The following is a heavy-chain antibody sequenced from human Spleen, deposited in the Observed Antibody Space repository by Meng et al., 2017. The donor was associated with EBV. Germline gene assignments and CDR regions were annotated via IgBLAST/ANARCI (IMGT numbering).Heavy chain of an antibody. CDR2: INHSGIT. D-gene: IGHD4-17*01. CDR3: AGGRGLPNY. J-gene: IGHJ4*02. V-gene: IGHV4-34*01. Sequence: QVQLPQGGAGLLKPSETLSLTCAVYGESFSGNYWTWIRQPPGKGLEWIGDINHSGITNYNPSLKSRVTISADTSKNQFSLKMTSVTAADTALYYCAGGRGLPNYWGQGTLVTVSS. CDR1: GESFSGNY.